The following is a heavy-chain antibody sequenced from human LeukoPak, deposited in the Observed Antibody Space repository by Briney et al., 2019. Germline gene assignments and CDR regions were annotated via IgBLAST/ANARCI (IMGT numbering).Heavy chain of an antibody. CDR1: GFTFSTYA. CDR3: AKGRGGGTADFDS. CDR2: ISSSGSGGNT. Sequence: PGGSLRLSCAASGFTFSTYAMSWARQAPGKGLEWVSGISSSGSGGNTYYADSVKGRFTISRDNSKSTLFLQLNGLRAEDTASYYCAKGRGGGTADFDSWGQGTVVTVSS. D-gene: IGHD1-7*01. J-gene: IGHJ4*02. V-gene: IGHV3-23*01.